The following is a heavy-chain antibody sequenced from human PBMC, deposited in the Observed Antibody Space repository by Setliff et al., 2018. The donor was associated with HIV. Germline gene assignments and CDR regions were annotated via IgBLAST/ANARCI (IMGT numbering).Heavy chain of an antibody. Sequence: ASVKVSCKASGYNFINYGISWVRQAPGQGLEWMGWISVFNGDTTYAQNLQGRFTMTSDTSTTTAYMELGNLRSDDTAVYYCARDGEIGPDFWGQGTLVTVSS. CDR3: ARDGEIGPDF. V-gene: IGHV1-18*01. D-gene: IGHD3-3*01. J-gene: IGHJ4*02. CDR2: ISVFNGDT. CDR1: GYNFINYG.